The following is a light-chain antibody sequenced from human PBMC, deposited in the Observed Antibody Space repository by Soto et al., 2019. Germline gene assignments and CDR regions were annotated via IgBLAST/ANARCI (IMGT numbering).Light chain of an antibody. V-gene: IGKV1-5*01. J-gene: IGKJ2*01. CDR1: QSISRW. CDR2: DVS. CDR3: QQYSTHST. Sequence: DIQMTQSPSTLSASVGDRVTITCRASQSISRWLAWYQLKPGTAPKLLIYDVSNLQSGVPSRFSGSASGTEFTRTIGSLQPDDYAIYYCQQYSTHSTFGQGTKLEI.